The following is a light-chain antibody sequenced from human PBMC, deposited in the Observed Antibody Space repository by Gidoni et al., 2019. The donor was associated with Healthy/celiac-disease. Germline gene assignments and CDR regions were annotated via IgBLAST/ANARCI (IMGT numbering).Light chain of an antibody. CDR2: DAS. V-gene: IGKV1-39*01. CDR1: QSISSY. Sequence: IHMAQSPSSLSASVGDRVTITCRASQSISSYLNWYQQKPGKAPKLLIYDASSLQSGVPARFSGSGSGTDFTLTISSLQPEDFATYYCQQSYSTPPTFGGGTKVEIK. J-gene: IGKJ4*01. CDR3: QQSYSTPPT.